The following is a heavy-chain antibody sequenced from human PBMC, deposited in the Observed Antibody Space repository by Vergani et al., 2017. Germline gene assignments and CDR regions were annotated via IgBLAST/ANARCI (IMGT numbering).Heavy chain of an antibody. Sequence: EVQLVESGGGLVQPGGSLRLSCAASGFTFSSYWMSWVRQAPGKGLEWVANIKQDGSEKYYVDSVKGRFTIARDNAKNSLYLQMNGLRAEDTAVYYCAREITVVVVAATYYYYGMDVWGQGTTVTVS. CDR1: GFTFSSYW. V-gene: IGHV3-7*03. CDR2: IKQDGSEK. J-gene: IGHJ6*02. D-gene: IGHD2-15*01. CDR3: AREITVVVVAATYYYYGMDV.